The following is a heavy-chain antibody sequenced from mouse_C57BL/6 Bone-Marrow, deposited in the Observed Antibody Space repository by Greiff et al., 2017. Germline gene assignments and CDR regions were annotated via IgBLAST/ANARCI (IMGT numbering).Heavy chain of an antibody. Sequence: EVQRVESGGGLVKPGGSLKLSCAASGFTFSSYAMSWVRQTPEKRLEWVATISDGGSYTYYPDNVKGRFTISRDNAKNNLYLQMSHLKSEDTAMYYCARDPYYYGSSRYWYFDVWGTGTTVTVSS. CDR2: ISDGGSYT. CDR3: ARDPYYYGSSRYWYFDV. CDR1: GFTFSSYA. V-gene: IGHV5-4*01. D-gene: IGHD1-1*01. J-gene: IGHJ1*03.